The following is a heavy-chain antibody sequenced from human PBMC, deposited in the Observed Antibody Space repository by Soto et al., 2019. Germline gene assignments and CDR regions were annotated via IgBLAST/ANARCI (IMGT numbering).Heavy chain of an antibody. CDR1: GASISGFY. J-gene: IGHJ5*02. Sequence: SETLSLTCTVSGASISGFYWSWIRKSAGKGLEWIGRIYATGTTDYNPSLKSRAMMSVDTSKKQFSLKLRSVTAADTAVYYCVRDGTKTLRDWFDPWGQGISVTVSS. CDR2: IYATGTT. V-gene: IGHV4-4*07. D-gene: IGHD1-1*01. CDR3: VRDGTKTLRDWFDP.